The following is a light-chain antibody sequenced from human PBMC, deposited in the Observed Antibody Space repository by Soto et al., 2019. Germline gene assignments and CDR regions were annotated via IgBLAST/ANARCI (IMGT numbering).Light chain of an antibody. V-gene: IGLV2-23*02. J-gene: IGLJ2*01. CDR2: EAT. CDR1: SSDVGGFNL. CDR3: CSYARSSTVV. Sequence: QSALTQPASVSGSPGQSITISCTGTSSDVGGFNLVSWYQQHPGKDPKPIIYEATKRPSGVSNRFSGSKSGNTASMTISGLQAEDEADYFCCSYARSSTVVFGGGTKVTVL.